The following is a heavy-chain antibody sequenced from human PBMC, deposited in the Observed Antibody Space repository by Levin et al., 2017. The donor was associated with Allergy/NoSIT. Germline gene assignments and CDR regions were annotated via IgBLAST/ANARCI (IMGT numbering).Heavy chain of an antibody. V-gene: IGHV3-74*01. CDR2: INSDGRST. J-gene: IGHJ6*02. CDR3: TSDPGLSDTSGYYQWHYYSGMDV. Sequence: GGSLRLSCAASEFPFSSYWMHWVRQAPGKGLVWVSRINSDGRSTDYADSVKGRFTISRDNAKNTLFLQMSSQGDDDKAVYFCTSDPGLSDTSGYYQWHYYSGMDVWGQGTAVTVSS. CDR1: EFPFSSYW. D-gene: IGHD3-22*01.